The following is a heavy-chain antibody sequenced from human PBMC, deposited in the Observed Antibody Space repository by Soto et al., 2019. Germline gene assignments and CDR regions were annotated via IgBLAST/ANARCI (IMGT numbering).Heavy chain of an antibody. J-gene: IGHJ5*02. D-gene: IGHD3-3*01. V-gene: IGHV3-30*03. Sequence: QVKLVESGGGVVQPGRSLRLSCTTSGFTFRSYGMHWVRQAPGKGLEWVAVIRSDGSNRDYVDSVKGRFTISRDNSRRMVYLQMANLRLEDTAVYYCATPRSSLEWPPFDPWGQGTLVTVSP. CDR3: ATPRSSLEWPPFDP. CDR2: IRSDGSNR. CDR1: GFTFRSYG.